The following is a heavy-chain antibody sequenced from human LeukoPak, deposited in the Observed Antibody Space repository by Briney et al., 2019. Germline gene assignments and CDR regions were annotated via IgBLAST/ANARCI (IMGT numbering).Heavy chain of an antibody. J-gene: IGHJ6*03. CDR3: AKDSSGSYYYYYMDV. Sequence: GGSLRLSCAASGFTFDDYAMHWVRQAPGKGLEWVSGISWNSGSIGYADSVKGRFTISRDNAKNSLYLQMNSLRAEDTALYYCAKDSSGSYYYYYMDVWGKGTTVTIS. CDR2: ISWNSGSI. CDR1: GFTFDDYA. D-gene: IGHD6-19*01. V-gene: IGHV3-9*01.